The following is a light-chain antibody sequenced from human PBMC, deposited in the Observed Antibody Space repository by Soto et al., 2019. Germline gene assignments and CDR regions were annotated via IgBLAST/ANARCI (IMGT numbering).Light chain of an antibody. CDR2: LGS. J-gene: IGKJ3*01. CDR1: QSLLYSNGYNY. CDR3: MQSLQTPFT. Sequence: DLVMLQSPLSLPVTPGEPASISCRSSQSLLYSNGYNYLDWYLQKPGQSPQLLIYLGSNRASGVPDRFSGSGSGTDFTLKISRVEAEDVGVYYCMQSLQTPFTFGPGTKVDIK. V-gene: IGKV2-28*01.